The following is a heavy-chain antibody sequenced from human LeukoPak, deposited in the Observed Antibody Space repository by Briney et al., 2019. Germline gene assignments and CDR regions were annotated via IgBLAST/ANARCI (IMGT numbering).Heavy chain of an antibody. D-gene: IGHD2-15*01. V-gene: IGHV1-2*02. CDR3: ARDQAFVYCSGGSCYDDY. CDR2: INPNSGDT. CDR1: GYTFTGYY. Sequence: ASVKVSCKASGYTFTGYYMHWVRQAPGQGLEWMGWINPNSGDTHYAQKFQGRVTMTRDTSINTAYMELSRLRSDDTAVYYCARDQAFVYCSGGSCYDDYWGQGSLVTVSS. J-gene: IGHJ4*02.